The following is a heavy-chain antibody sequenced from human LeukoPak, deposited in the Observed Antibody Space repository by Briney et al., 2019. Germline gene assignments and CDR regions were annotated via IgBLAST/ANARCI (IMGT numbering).Heavy chain of an antibody. CDR1: GYSFTSYW. J-gene: IGHJ1*01. D-gene: IGHD2-2*01. V-gene: IGHV5-51*01. CDR2: IYPGDSDT. Sequence: LGESLKISCKGSGYSFTSYWIGWVRQMPGKGLEWMGIIYPGDSDTRYSPSFQGQVTISADKSISTTYLQWSSLKASDTAMYYCARLARNCSSTSCYSAHFQHWGQGTLVTVSS. CDR3: ARLARNCSSTSCYSAHFQH.